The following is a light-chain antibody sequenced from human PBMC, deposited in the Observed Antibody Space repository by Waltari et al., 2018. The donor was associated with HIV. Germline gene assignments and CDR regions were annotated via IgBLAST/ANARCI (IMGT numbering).Light chain of an antibody. Sequence: EVDVTQSPDTLSVSPGERATLSCRASQSVSSNLAWYQQKPGQAPRCIIYAASSRATGVPARFSGSGSETEFTLTISSLQPEDFATYHCQQSHSRPLTFGQGTKVEI. CDR1: QSVSSN. CDR3: QQSHSRPLT. J-gene: IGKJ1*01. CDR2: AAS. V-gene: IGKV3-15*01.